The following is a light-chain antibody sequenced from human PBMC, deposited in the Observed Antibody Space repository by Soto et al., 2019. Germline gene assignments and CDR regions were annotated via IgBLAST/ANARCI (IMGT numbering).Light chain of an antibody. Sequence: QSALTQPASVSGSPGQSITISRSGTTSDVGTFGLVSWFQQHPGKAPKLMIYEGSKRPAGVSKRFSGSKSGDTASLTISGLQAEDEADYYCSSYAGSTTFYVFGTGTKVTVL. CDR2: EGS. J-gene: IGLJ1*01. CDR1: TSDVGTFGL. CDR3: SSYAGSTTFYV. V-gene: IGLV2-23*01.